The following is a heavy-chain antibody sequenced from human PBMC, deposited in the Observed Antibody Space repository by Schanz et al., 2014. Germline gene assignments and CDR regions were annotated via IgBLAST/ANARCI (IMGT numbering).Heavy chain of an antibody. D-gene: IGHD3-22*01. CDR1: GYTFTDYH. CDR2: INPNSGGT. J-gene: IGHJ4*02. V-gene: IGHV1-2*06. Sequence: QVPLVQSGAEVKKPGASVKVSCKASGYTFTDYHIHWVRQAPGQGLEWMGRINPNSGGTNFAQKFQGRVTVTRDTSISTAYMELGSLRFDDTAVYYCARAGQDYSDSSGYATYYFGNWGQGTLVTVSS. CDR3: ARAGQDYSDSSGYATYYFGN.